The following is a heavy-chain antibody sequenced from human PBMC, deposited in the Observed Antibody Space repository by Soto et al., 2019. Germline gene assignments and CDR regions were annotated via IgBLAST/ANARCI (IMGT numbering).Heavy chain of an antibody. CDR2: TYYRSKWYN. J-gene: IGHJ5*02. V-gene: IGHV6-1*01. CDR3: ARNCSSTSDHRNWFDP. D-gene: IGHD2-2*01. CDR1: GDSVSSNSAA. Sequence: KQSQTLSLTCAISGDSVSSNSAAWNWIRQSPSRGLEWLGRTYYRSKWYNDYAVSVKSRITFNPDTSKNQFSLQLNSVTPEDTAVYYCARNCSSTSDHRNWFDPWGQGTLVTVSS.